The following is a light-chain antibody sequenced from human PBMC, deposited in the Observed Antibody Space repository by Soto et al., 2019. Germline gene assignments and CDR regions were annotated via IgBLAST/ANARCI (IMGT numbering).Light chain of an antibody. CDR1: SSDVGGYNF. V-gene: IGLV2-14*01. J-gene: IGLJ1*01. Sequence: QSALTQPASVSGSPGQSITISCTGTSSDVGGYNFVSWYQQHPGKAPKLMIYAVTNRPPGVSNRFSRSKSGNTASLTISGLRADDEADCYCSSYTSNRPYVFGTGTKLTVL. CDR3: SSYTSNRPYV. CDR2: AVT.